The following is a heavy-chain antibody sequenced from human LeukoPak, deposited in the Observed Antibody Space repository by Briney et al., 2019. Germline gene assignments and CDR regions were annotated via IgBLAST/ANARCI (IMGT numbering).Heavy chain of an antibody. CDR1: GFTFGDHA. Sequence: GGSLGLSCTASGFTFGDHAMSWVRQAPGKGLEWVGFIRSKAYRGTTEYAASVKGRFTISRDDSRSIAYLQMNSLKIEDTAVYYCTRGPIQLWIHNAMDVWGQGTTVTVSS. CDR3: TRGPIQLWIHNAMDV. CDR2: IRSKAYRGTT. J-gene: IGHJ6*02. D-gene: IGHD5-18*01. V-gene: IGHV3-49*04.